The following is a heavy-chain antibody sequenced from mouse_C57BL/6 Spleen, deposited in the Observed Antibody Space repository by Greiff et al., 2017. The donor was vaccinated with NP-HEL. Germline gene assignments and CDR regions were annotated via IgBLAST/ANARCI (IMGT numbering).Heavy chain of an antibody. CDR1: GYTFTSYW. Sequence: QVQLQQPGAELVKPGASVKMSCKASGYTFTSYWITWVKQRPGQGLEWIGDIYPGSGSTNYNEKFKSKATLTVDASSSTAYMQLSSLTSEDYAVYYCARNYYGSSYDWYFDVWGTGATVTVSS. CDR2: IYPGSGST. D-gene: IGHD1-1*01. J-gene: IGHJ1*03. CDR3: ARNYYGSSYDWYFDV. V-gene: IGHV1-55*01.